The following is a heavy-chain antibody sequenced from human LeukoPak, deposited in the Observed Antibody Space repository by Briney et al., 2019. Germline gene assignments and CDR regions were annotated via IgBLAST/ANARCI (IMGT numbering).Heavy chain of an antibody. CDR1: GFTFSSYG. CDR3: AKDGEVATITGEGNYFDY. Sequence: GGSLRLSCAASGFTFSSYGMHWVRQAPGKGLEWVAVISYDGSNKYYADSVKGRFTISRDNSKNTLYLQMNSLRAEDTAVYYCAKDGEVATITGEGNYFDYWGQGTLVTVSS. D-gene: IGHD5-12*01. J-gene: IGHJ4*02. V-gene: IGHV3-30*18. CDR2: ISYDGSNK.